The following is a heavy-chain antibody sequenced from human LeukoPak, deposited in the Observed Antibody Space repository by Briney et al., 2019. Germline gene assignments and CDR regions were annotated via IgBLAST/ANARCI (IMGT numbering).Heavy chain of an antibody. CDR2: ISYDGSNK. D-gene: IGHD3-22*01. J-gene: IGHJ6*02. Sequence: QPGGSLRLSCAASGFTVSSYAMHWVRQAPGKGLEWVAVISYDGSNKYYADSVKGRFTISRDNSKNTLYLQMNSLRAEDTAVYYCARDYYYDSSGYPVTAPYYYYGMDVWGQGTTVTVSS. CDR1: GFTVSSYA. V-gene: IGHV3-30-3*01. CDR3: ARDYYYDSSGYPVTAPYYYYGMDV.